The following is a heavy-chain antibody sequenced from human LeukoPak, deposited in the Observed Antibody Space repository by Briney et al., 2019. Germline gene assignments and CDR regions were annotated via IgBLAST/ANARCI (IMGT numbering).Heavy chain of an antibody. D-gene: IGHD6-6*01. Sequence: PGGSLSLSCAASGFTFSSYAMHWVRQAPGKGLEWVAVISYDGSNKYYADSVKGRFTISRDNSKNTLYLQMNSLRAEDTAVYYCARAKTSVAARPPDYWGQGTLVTVSS. J-gene: IGHJ4*02. V-gene: IGHV3-30-3*01. CDR1: GFTFSSYA. CDR2: ISYDGSNK. CDR3: ARAKTSVAARPPDY.